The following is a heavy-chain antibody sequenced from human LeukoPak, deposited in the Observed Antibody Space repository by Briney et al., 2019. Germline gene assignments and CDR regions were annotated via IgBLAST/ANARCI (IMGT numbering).Heavy chain of an antibody. CDR3: AELGITMIGGV. CDR1: EFSFDGFG. J-gene: IGHJ6*04. CDR2: INWNGGST. D-gene: IGHD3-10*02. V-gene: IGHV3-20*04. Sequence: GGSLRLSCAASEFSFDGFGLSWVRQAPGKGLEWVSGINWNGGSTGYADSVKGRFTISRDSAKNSLYLQMNSLRAEDTAVYYCAELGITMIGGVWGKGTTVTISS.